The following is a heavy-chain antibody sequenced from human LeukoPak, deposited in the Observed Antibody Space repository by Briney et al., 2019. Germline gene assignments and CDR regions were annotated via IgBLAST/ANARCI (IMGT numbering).Heavy chain of an antibody. CDR1: GGSFSGYY. D-gene: IGHD6-13*01. J-gene: IGHJ5*02. Sequence: SETLSLTCAVYGGSFSGYYWSWIRQPPGKGLEWIGEINHSGSTNYNPSLKSRVTISVDTSKNQFPLKLSSVTAADTAVYYCARGVIAAGGDNWFDPWGQGTLVTVSS. CDR3: ARGVIAAGGDNWFDP. V-gene: IGHV4-34*01. CDR2: INHSGST.